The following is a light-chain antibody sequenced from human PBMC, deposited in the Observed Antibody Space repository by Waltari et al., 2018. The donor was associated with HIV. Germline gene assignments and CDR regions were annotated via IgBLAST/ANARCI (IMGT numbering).Light chain of an antibody. CDR3: SSYTSSSTPYV. Sequence: QSALTQPASVSGSPGQSITISCTGTSSDVGGYNYVPWYQEHPGKAPKRIIYDVSNRPSGVSNRFSGSKSGNTASLTISGLQAEDEADYYCSSYTSSSTPYVFGTGTKVTVL. CDR1: SSDVGGYNY. V-gene: IGLV2-14*03. CDR2: DVS. J-gene: IGLJ1*01.